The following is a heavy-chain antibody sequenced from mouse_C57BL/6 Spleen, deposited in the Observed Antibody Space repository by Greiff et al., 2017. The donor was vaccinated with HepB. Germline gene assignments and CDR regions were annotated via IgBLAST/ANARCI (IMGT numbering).Heavy chain of an antibody. V-gene: IGHV1-64*01. CDR3: ERHGGRAMDY. CDR1: GYTFTSYW. Sequence: VQLQQPGAELVKPGASVKLSCKASGYTFTSYWMHWVKQRPGQGLEWIGMIHPNSGSTNYNEKFKRKATLTVDKSSSTAYMQLSSLTSEDSAVYYCERHGGRAMDYWGQGTSVTVSS. CDR2: IHPNSGST. D-gene: IGHD1-1*01. J-gene: IGHJ4*01.